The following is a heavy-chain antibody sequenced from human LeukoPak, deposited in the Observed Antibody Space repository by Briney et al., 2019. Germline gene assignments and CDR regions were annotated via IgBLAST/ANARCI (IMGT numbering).Heavy chain of an antibody. V-gene: IGHV4-30-4*01. CDR1: GGSISSGDYY. J-gene: IGHJ4*02. CDR3: ARGRYKDRGYSYGLTDY. D-gene: IGHD5-18*01. Sequence: SQTLSLTCTVSGGSISSGDYYWSWIRQPPGKGLEWIGYIYYSGSTYYNPSLKSRVTISVDTSKNQFSLKLSSVTAADTAVYYCARGRYKDRGYSYGLTDYWGQGTLVTVSS. CDR2: IYYSGST.